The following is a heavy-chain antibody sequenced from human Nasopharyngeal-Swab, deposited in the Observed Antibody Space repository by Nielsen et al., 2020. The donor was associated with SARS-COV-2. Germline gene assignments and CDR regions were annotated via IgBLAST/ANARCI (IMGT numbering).Heavy chain of an antibody. D-gene: IGHD1-26*01. CDR3: ARGDGRTVWRSYSFDS. Sequence: SETLSLTCAVYGGSFSGYYWSWIRQPPGKGLEWIGEINQRGSTNYYPSLKSRVTMSVDTYKNQFSLRLNSVTAADTAVYFCARGDGRTVWRSYSFDSWGQGTLVTVSS. V-gene: IGHV4-34*01. CDR1: GGSFSGYY. CDR2: INQRGST. J-gene: IGHJ4*02.